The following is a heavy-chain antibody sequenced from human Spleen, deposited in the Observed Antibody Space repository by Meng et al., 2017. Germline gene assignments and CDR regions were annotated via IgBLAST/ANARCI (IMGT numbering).Heavy chain of an antibody. Sequence: GGSLRLSCAASGFTFSSYAMSWVRQAPGKGLEWVSAISGSGGSTYYADPVKCRFTISRDNSKNTLYLQMNSLRAEDTAVYYCAKDRAASSGWSGAYWGQGTLVTVSS. J-gene: IGHJ4*02. CDR1: GFTFSSYA. V-gene: IGHV3-23*01. CDR3: AKDRAASSGWSGAY. CDR2: ISGSGGST. D-gene: IGHD6-19*01.